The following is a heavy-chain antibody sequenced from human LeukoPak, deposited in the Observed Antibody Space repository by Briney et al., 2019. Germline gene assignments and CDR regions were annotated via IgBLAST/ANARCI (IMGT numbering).Heavy chain of an antibody. Sequence: PGGSLRLSCAASGFTFSSYEMNWVRQAPGKGLEWVSYISSSGSTIYYADSVKGRFTISRDNAKNSLYLQMNSLRAEDTAVYYCARGRSASSWNYFYYGMDVWGQGTTVTVSS. CDR1: GFTFSSYE. V-gene: IGHV3-48*03. CDR3: ARGRSASSWNYFYYGMDV. D-gene: IGHD6-13*01. J-gene: IGHJ6*02. CDR2: ISSSGSTI.